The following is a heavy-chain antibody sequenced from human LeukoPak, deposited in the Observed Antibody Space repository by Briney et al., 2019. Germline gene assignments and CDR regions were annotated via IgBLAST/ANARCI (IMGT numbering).Heavy chain of an antibody. CDR2: IYHSGST. V-gene: IGHV4-34*01. D-gene: IGHD1-26*01. J-gene: IGHJ4*02. CDR3: ARDGSGSLDY. Sequence: SETLSLTCAVYGGSFSGYYWSWIRQPPGKGLEWIGYIYHSGSTYFNPSLKSRVTISVDRSKNQFSLKLSSVTAADTAVYYCARDGSGSLDYWGQGTLVTVSS. CDR1: GGSFSGYY.